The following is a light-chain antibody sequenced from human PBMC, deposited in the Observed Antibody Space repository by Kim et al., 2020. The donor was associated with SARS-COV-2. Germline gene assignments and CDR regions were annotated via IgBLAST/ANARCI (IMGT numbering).Light chain of an antibody. V-gene: IGKV1-12*01. CDR2: TAS. Sequence: SFVGDKVTIPCRASQDIKNWLVWHQQKPRQAPKFLMYTASNLQTGVPSRFNASGSGTEFSLIISTLQPEDYGTYICQQANNFPLTFGGGTKVDIK. CDR1: QDIKNW. CDR3: QQANNFPLT. J-gene: IGKJ4*01.